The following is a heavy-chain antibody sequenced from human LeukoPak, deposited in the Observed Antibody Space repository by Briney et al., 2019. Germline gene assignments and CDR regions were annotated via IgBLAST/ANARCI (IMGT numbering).Heavy chain of an antibody. D-gene: IGHD3-22*01. J-gene: IGHJ5*02. Sequence: GASVKVSCKASGGTFSSYAISWVRQAPGQGLEWMGRIIPIFGIANYAQKFQGRVTITADKSTSTAYMELSSLRSEDTAVYYCTTVPGTMIVVVLGHPWGQGTLVTVSS. CDR3: TTVPGTMIVVVLGHP. CDR1: GGTFSSYA. CDR2: IIPIFGIA. V-gene: IGHV1-69*04.